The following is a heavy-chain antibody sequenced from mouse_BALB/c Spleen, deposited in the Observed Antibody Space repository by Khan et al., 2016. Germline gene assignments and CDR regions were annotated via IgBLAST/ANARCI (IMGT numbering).Heavy chain of an antibody. D-gene: IGHD4-1*01. CDR1: GFTFSSYG. V-gene: IGHV5-6*01. CDR3: ARHVELGRFAY. CDR2: ISSGGSYT. J-gene: IGHJ3*01. Sequence: EVELVESGGDLVKPGGSLKLSCAASGFTFSSYGMSWVRQTPDKRLEWVATISSGGSYTYYPDSVKGRFTISRDNAKNTLYLQMSSLKSEDTAMYYCARHVELGRFAYWGQGTLVTVSA.